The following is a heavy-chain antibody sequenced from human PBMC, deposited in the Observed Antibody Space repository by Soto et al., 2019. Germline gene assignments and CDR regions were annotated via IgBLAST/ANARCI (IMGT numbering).Heavy chain of an antibody. CDR3: ARDRVVVVPAAMGVPYYYYYMDV. V-gene: IGHV3-11*01. CDR2: ISSSGSTI. D-gene: IGHD2-2*01. J-gene: IGHJ6*03. CDR1: GFTFSDYY. Sequence: GGSLRLSCAASGFTFSDYYMSWIRQAPGKGLEWVSYISSSGSTIYYADSVKGRFTISRDNAKNSLYLQMNSLRAEDTAVYYCARDRVVVVPAAMGVPYYYYYMDVWGKGTTVTVSS.